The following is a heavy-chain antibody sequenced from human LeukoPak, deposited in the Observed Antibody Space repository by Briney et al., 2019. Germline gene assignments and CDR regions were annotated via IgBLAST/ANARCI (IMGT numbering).Heavy chain of an antibody. D-gene: IGHD6-13*01. J-gene: IGHJ4*02. CDR3: ARGPIAAAGTWDFDY. CDR1: GFTFSSYS. Sequence: GGSLRLSCAASGFTFSSYSMNRVRQAPGKGLEWVSSISSSSSYIYYADSVKGRFTISRDNAKNSLYLQMNSLRAEDTAVYYCARGPIAAAGTWDFDYWGQGTLVTVSS. V-gene: IGHV3-21*01. CDR2: ISSSSSYI.